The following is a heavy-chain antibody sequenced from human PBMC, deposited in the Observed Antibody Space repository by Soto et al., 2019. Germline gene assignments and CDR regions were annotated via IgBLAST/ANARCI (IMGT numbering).Heavy chain of an antibody. J-gene: IGHJ5*02. D-gene: IGHD3-3*01. CDR2: IYYSGST. V-gene: IGHV4-31*03. CDR3: ARGFWSGYSGENWFDP. Sequence: QVQLQESGPGLVKPSQTLSLTCTVSGGSISSGGYYWSWIRQHPGKGLEWIGYIYYSGSTYYNPSLKSRVTISVDTSENQFSLKLSSVTAADTAVYYGARGFWSGYSGENWFDPWGQGTLVTVSS. CDR1: GGSISSGGYY.